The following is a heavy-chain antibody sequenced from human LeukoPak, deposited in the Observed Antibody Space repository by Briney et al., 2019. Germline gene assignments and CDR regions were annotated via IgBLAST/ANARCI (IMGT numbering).Heavy chain of an antibody. J-gene: IGHJ3*02. CDR3: ARRAVVADAFDI. CDR1: GYTFTSYY. V-gene: IGHV1-46*01. CDR2: INPSGGST. D-gene: IGHD2-15*01. Sequence: GASVKVSCTASGYTFTSYYMHWVRQAPGQGLEWMGIINPSGGSTSYAQKFQGRVTMTRDMSTSTVYMELSSLRSEDTAVYYCARRAVVADAFDIWGQGTMVTVSS.